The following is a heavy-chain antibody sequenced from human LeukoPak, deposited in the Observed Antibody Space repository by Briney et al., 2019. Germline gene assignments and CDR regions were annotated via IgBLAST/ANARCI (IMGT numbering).Heavy chain of an antibody. D-gene: IGHD2-2*01. CDR1: GFIVSSNY. J-gene: IGHJ3*02. Sequence: PGGSLRLSCAASGFIVSSNYISWVRQAPGKGLEWVSVIYSGGSTYYADSVKGRFTISRDNSKNSLYLQMNSLRAEDTAVYYCARGARYQLLTDAFDIWGQGTMVTVSS. CDR2: IYSGGST. CDR3: ARGARYQLLTDAFDI. V-gene: IGHV3-53*01.